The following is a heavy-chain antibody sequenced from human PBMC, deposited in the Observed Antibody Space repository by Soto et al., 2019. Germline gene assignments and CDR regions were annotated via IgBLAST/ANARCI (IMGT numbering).Heavy chain of an antibody. D-gene: IGHD6-19*01. V-gene: IGHV4-34*01. CDR1: GGSFSGYY. CDR3: ARTLSKRWLVRWYFDY. J-gene: IGHJ4*02. CDR2: INHSGST. Sequence: PSETLSLTCAVYGGSFSGYYWSWIRQPPGKGLEWIGEINHSGSTNYNPSLKSRVTISVDTSKNQFSLKLSSVTAADTAVYYCARTLSKRWLVRWYFDYWGQGTLVTVSS.